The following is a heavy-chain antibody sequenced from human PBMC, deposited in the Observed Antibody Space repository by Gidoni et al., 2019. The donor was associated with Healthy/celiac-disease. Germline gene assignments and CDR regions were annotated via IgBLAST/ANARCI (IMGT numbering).Heavy chain of an antibody. D-gene: IGHD6-19*01. V-gene: IGHV4-31*03. CDR2: IYYSGST. CDR1: GGSISSGGYY. J-gene: IGHJ3*02. Sequence: QVQLQESGPGLVKPSQTLSLTCTVSGGSISSGGYYWSWIRQHPGKGLEWIGYIYYSGSTYYNPSLKSRVTISVDTSKNQFSLKLSSVTAADTAVYYCAREENSSGWGDDAFDIWGQGTMVTVSS. CDR3: AREENSSGWGDDAFDI.